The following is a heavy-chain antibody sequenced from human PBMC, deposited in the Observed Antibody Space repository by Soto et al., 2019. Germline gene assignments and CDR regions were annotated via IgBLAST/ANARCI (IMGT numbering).Heavy chain of an antibody. V-gene: IGHV4-38-2*02. CDR2: IYHSGST. CDR1: GYSISSGYY. CDR3: ARDSSYDFWSGYPRYYFDY. Sequence: SETLSLTCAVSGYSISSGYYWGWIRQPPGKGLEWIGSIYHSGSTYYNPSLKSRVTISVDTSKKQFSLKLSSVTAADTAVYYCARDSSYDFWSGYPRYYFDYWGQGTLVTVSS. D-gene: IGHD3-3*01. J-gene: IGHJ4*02.